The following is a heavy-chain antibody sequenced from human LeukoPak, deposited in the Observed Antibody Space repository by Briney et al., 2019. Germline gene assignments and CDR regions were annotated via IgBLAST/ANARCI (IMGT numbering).Heavy chain of an antibody. J-gene: IGHJ4*02. V-gene: IGHV4-59*12. D-gene: IGHD5-18*01. CDR2: VYYSGST. CDR3: ASFLRGYSDY. CDR1: GGSISSYY. Sequence: PSETLSLTCTVSGGSISSYYWSWIRQPPGKGLEWIGYVYYSGSTNYNPSLKSRVTISVDRSKNQFSLKLSSVTAADTAVYYCASFLRGYSDYWGQGTLVTVSS.